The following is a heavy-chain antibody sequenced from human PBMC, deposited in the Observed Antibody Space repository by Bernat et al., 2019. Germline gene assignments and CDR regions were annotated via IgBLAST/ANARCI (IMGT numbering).Heavy chain of an antibody. Sequence: EVQLVESGGGLVQPGRSLRLSCAASGFTFDDYAMHWVRQAPGKGLEWVSGISWNSGSIGYADSVKGRFTISRDNAKNSLYLQMNSLRAEDTAVYYCARDLRPGEDYWGQGTLVTVSS. CDR3: ARDLRPGEDY. CDR2: ISWNSGSI. D-gene: IGHD3-10*01. J-gene: IGHJ4*02. V-gene: IGHV3-9*01. CDR1: GFTFDDYA.